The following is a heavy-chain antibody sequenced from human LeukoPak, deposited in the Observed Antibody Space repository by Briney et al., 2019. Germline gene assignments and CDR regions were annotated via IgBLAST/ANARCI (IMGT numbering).Heavy chain of an antibody. Sequence: GGSLRLSCAASGFTISSYEMSWVRQVPGKGLEWVSFVSIIGTAIIYADSVKGRFTIYRDNAKNSLYLQMNSLRDEDTAVYYCASQYSSSWYWFDPWGQGTRVTV. D-gene: IGHD6-13*01. CDR3: ASQYSSSWYWFDP. V-gene: IGHV3-48*03. CDR2: VSIIGTAI. CDR1: GFTISSYE. J-gene: IGHJ5*02.